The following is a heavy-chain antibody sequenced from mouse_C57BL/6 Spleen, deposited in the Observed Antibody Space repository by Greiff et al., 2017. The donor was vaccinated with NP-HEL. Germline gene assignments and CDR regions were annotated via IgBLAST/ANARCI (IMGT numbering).Heavy chain of an antibody. CDR3: TNYDEEGAWFAY. CDR1: GFNINDDY. J-gene: IGHJ3*01. V-gene: IGHV14-4*01. D-gene: IGHD2-4*01. CDR2: IDPENGDT. Sequence: EVQGVESGAELVRPGASVKLSCTASGFNINDDYMHWVKQRPGQGLEWIGWIDPENGDTDYDSKFQGKATITVDTSSNTAYLQLSSLTSEDTAVYYCTNYDEEGAWFAYWGQGTLVTVSA.